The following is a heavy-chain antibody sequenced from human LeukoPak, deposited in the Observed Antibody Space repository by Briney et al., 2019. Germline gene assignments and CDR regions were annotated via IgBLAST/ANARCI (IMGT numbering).Heavy chain of an antibody. D-gene: IGHD4-23*01. CDR3: ARQVMTTVVTPVFFDY. CDR2: IYGSRSN. Sequence: SDTLTLPCTVSSRFISSYYWIWLRKPPGKRLEGIRYIYGSRSNNYNPTRKSRITISVDTSKKQFYLKLSCVTAADTDVYYCARQVMTTVVTPVFFDYWGQGTLVTVSS. V-gene: IGHV4-59*08. J-gene: IGHJ4*02. CDR1: SRFISSYY.